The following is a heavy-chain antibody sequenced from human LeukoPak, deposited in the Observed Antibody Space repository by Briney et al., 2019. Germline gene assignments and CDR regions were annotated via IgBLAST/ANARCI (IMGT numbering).Heavy chain of an antibody. CDR1: GGTFSSYA. Sequence: SVKVSCKASGGTFSSYAISWVRQAPGQGLEWMGGIIPIFGTANYAQKFQGRVTITTDEPTSTAYMELSSLRSEDTAVYYCAINNESGYSYGDYWGQGTLVTVSS. CDR3: AINNESGYSYGDY. CDR2: IIPIFGTA. J-gene: IGHJ4*02. D-gene: IGHD5-18*01. V-gene: IGHV1-69*05.